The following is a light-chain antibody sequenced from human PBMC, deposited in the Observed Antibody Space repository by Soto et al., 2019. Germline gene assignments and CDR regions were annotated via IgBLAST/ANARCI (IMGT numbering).Light chain of an antibody. CDR3: QQGYSTPS. CDR2: AAS. CDR1: QSISSY. J-gene: IGKJ2*01. Sequence: DIQMTQSPSSLSASVGDRVTITCRASQSISSYLNWYQQKPGKAPKLLIYAASRLQSGVPSGFSGSGSGTDFTLTITSLQPEDFATYYCQQGYSTPSFGQGTKLEIK. V-gene: IGKV1-39*01.